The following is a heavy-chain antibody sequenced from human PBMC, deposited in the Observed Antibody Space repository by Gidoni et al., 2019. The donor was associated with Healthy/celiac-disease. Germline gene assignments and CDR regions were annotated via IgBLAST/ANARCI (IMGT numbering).Heavy chain of an antibody. J-gene: IGHJ4*02. Sequence: QVQLVQSGAEVKKPGASVKVSCKASGYTFTSYDINWVRQAPGQGLEWIGWMNPNRGNTGYAHQFQGRVTLTRDTSISTAYLELSSLRSWDTAVYYCSRLNYYGSGSTSFDYWGQGTLVTVSS. D-gene: IGHD3-10*01. CDR2: MNPNRGNT. V-gene: IGHV1-8*01. CDR1: GYTFTSYD. CDR3: SRLNYYGSGSTSFDY.